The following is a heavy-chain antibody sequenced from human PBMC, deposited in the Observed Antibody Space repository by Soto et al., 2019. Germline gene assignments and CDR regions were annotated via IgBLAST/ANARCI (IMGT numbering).Heavy chain of an antibody. J-gene: IGHJ3*02. D-gene: IGHD2-8*01. Sequence: GGSLRLSCAASGFTFSDYYMSWIRQAPGKGLEWVSYISSSSYTNYADSVKGRFTISRDNAKNSLYLQMNSLRAEDTAVYYCARGVYADAFDIWGQGTMVTVSS. CDR3: ARGVYADAFDI. V-gene: IGHV3-11*06. CDR2: ISSSSYT. CDR1: GFTFSDYY.